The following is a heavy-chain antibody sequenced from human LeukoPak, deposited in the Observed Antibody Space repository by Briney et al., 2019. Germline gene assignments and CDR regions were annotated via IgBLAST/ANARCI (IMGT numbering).Heavy chain of an antibody. CDR3: AGHKYYNFWGSFNWFDP. Sequence: TSETLSLTCFVSGASIINNNYYWAWIRQPPGKGLGWIGSVYHSGSTSYNPSLKSRVTMSVDTSKNHFTLKLNSVTAADTAVYSCAGHKYYNFWGSFNWFDPWGQGILVTVSS. CDR1: GASIINNNYY. J-gene: IGHJ5*02. V-gene: IGHV4-39*01. CDR2: VYHSGST. D-gene: IGHD3-3*01.